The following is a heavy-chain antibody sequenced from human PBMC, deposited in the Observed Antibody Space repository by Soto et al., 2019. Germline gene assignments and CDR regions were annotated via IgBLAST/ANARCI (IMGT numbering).Heavy chain of an antibody. CDR2: IRSKAYGGTT. J-gene: IGHJ4*02. CDR3: TRDTPPSGYYDSSDYFDY. D-gene: IGHD3-22*01. CDR1: GFTFGDYA. V-gene: IGHV3-49*04. Sequence: GGPLRLSCTASGFTFGDYAMSWVRQAPGKGLEWVGFIRSKAYGGTTEYAASVKGRFTISRDDSKSIAYLQMNSLKTEDTAVYYCTRDTPPSGYYDSSDYFDYWGQGTLVTVSS.